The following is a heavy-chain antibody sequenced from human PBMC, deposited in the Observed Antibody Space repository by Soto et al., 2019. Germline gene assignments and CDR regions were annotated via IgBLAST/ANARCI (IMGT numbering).Heavy chain of an antibody. CDR3: VKDFRVGYDWTHD. CDR2: IRGSGGPT. V-gene: IGHV3-23*01. D-gene: IGHD5-12*01. CDR1: GFIFSNYA. Sequence: DVQLLESGGDLVQPGGYLRLSCAAFGFIFSNYAMSWVRQAPGKGLEWVSLIRGSGGPTHYADSVKGRFTVSRDNSKNILLLQMNSLTAEETAVYYCVKDFRVGYDWTHDWGQGTLVTVSS. J-gene: IGHJ4*02.